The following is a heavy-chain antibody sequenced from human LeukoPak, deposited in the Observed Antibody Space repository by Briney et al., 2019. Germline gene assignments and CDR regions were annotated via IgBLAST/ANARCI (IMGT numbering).Heavy chain of an antibody. CDR3: AREGITVAGSYDY. D-gene: IGHD6-19*01. Sequence: GGSLRLSCAASGFTFSSYWMGWVRQAPGKGLEWVAVISYDEIKKYYADSVRGRFTISRDNSKNTLDLRMNSLRPEDTAVYFCAREGITVAGSYDYWGQGTLVTVSS. V-gene: IGHV3-30*03. J-gene: IGHJ4*02. CDR2: ISYDEIKK. CDR1: GFTFSSYW.